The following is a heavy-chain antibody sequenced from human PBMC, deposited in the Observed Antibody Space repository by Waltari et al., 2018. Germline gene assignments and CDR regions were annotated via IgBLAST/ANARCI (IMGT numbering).Heavy chain of an antibody. CDR2: IYHSGST. J-gene: IGHJ3*02. D-gene: IGHD4-17*01. Sequence: QVQLQESGPGLVKPSETLSLTCTVSGYSISSGYYWGWIRQPPGKGLEWIGSIYHSGSTSYNPSLKSRVTISVDTSKNQFSLKLSSVTAADTAVYYCATPMTTVVPVDAFDIWGQGTMVTVSS. CDR1: GYSISSGYY. V-gene: IGHV4-38-2*02. CDR3: ATPMTTVVPVDAFDI.